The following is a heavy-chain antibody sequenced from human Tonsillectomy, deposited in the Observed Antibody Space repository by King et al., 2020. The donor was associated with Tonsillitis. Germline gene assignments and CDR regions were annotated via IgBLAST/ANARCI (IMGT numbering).Heavy chain of an antibody. J-gene: IGHJ4*02. CDR3: ARQGGYGGSVYFDY. V-gene: IGHV5-51*01. CDR2: IYPADSDT. Sequence: QLVQSGAEVKKPGESLRISCKGSGYTFTNYWIAWVRQMPGKGLEWMGIIYPADSDTTYSPSFQGQVTISADKSISTAYLQWSSLKASDTAIYYCARQGGYGGSVYFDYWGQGSLVTVSS. CDR1: GYTFTNYW. D-gene: IGHD4-23*01.